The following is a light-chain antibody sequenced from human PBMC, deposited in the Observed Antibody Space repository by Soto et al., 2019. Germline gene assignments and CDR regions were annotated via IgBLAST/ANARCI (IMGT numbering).Light chain of an antibody. CDR2: AAS. CDR1: QSISSY. CDR3: QQSYSNPNT. V-gene: IGKV1-39*01. Sequence: DIQMTQSPSSLSASVGDRVTITCRASQSISSYLNWYQQKPGKAPKLLIYAASSLQSGVPSRFSGSGYGTDFTLTISSLQPEDFASYYCQQSYSNPNTFGQGTKLEIK. J-gene: IGKJ2*01.